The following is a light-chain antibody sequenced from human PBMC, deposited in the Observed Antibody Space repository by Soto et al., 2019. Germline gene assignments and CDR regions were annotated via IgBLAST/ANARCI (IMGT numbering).Light chain of an antibody. CDR1: TGAVTSGYY. CDR3: LLYYGGAWV. J-gene: IGLJ3*02. V-gene: IGLV7-43*01. Sequence: QAVVTQEPSLTGSPGGTVTLTCASSTGAVTSGYYPSWFQQKPGQAPRALSYSTSNKHFGTPARFSGSLLGGKAALTLSGVQPDDEAEYYCLLYYGGAWVFGGGTKVTVL. CDR2: STS.